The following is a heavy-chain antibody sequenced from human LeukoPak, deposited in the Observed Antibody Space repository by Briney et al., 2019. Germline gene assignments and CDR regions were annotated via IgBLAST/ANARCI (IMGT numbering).Heavy chain of an antibody. CDR1: GFTFSDYS. D-gene: IGHD1-26*01. Sequence: GGSLRLSCAASGFTFSDYSMNWVRQAPGKGLEWVSVIYSGGNTYYADSVKGRFTISRDNSRNTLYLQMNSLRAEDTAVYYCARDPSYALAWGQGTLVTVSS. V-gene: IGHV3-66*02. CDR3: ARDPSYALA. CDR2: IYSGGNT. J-gene: IGHJ5*02.